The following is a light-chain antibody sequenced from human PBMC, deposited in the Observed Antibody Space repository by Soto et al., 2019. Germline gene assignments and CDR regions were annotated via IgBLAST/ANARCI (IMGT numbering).Light chain of an antibody. J-gene: IGKJ1*01. CDR3: QQYTNTNNPWM. CDR2: DAS. CDR1: QDIGSW. Sequence: DIQMTQSPSSVSASVGDRVTITCRASQDIGSWFAWYQQKPGKVPKLLVYDASTLQSGVASRFSGSGSGTEFTLIISGLQPDDSATYYCQQYTNTNNPWMFGQGTKVDIK. V-gene: IGKV1-5*01.